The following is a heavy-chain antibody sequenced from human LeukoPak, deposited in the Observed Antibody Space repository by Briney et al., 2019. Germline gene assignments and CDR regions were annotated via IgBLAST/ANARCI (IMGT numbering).Heavy chain of an antibody. Sequence: GASVKVSCKASGYTFTSYGISWVRQAPGQGLEWMGWISAYNGNTNYAQKLQGRVAMTTDTSTSTAYMELRSLRSDDTAVYYCARDERYDSSGYPFDYWGQGTLVTVSS. CDR2: ISAYNGNT. CDR1: GYTFTSYG. CDR3: ARDERYDSSGYPFDY. V-gene: IGHV1-18*01. J-gene: IGHJ4*02. D-gene: IGHD3-22*01.